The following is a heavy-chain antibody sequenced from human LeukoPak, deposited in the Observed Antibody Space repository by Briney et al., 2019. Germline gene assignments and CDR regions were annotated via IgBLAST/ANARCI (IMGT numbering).Heavy chain of an antibody. V-gene: IGHV1-2*02. J-gene: IGHJ4*02. CDR2: INPNSGGT. Sequence: ASVKVSCKASGYTFTGYYMHWVRQAPGQRLEWMGWINPNSGGTNYAQKFQGRVTMTRDTSISTAYMELSRLRSDDTAVYYCARVDSSGWYSLDYWGQGTLVTVSS. D-gene: IGHD6-19*01. CDR3: ARVDSSGWYSLDY. CDR1: GYTFTGYY.